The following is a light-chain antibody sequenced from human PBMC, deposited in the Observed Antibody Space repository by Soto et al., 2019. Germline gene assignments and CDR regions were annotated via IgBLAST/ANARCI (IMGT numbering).Light chain of an antibody. CDR1: QSISTW. V-gene: IGKV1-5*03. J-gene: IGKJ4*02. CDR2: KAT. CDR3: QRYNTFPLT. Sequence: DIQMTQSPSTLSASVGDRVTITCRASQSISTWLAWYQQKPGKAPKLLIYKATSLESGVPSRFSGSGSGTEFTLTISSLQPDDFATYYCQRYNTFPLTFGGGTTVEIK.